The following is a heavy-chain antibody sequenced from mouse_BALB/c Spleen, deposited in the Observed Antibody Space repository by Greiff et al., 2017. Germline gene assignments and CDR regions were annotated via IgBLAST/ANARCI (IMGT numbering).Heavy chain of an antibody. CDR3: AREDSSRYVGY. J-gene: IGHJ2*01. V-gene: IGHV2-9*02. Sequence: QVQLQQSGPGLVAPSQSLSITCTVSGFSLTSYGVHWVRQPPGKGLEWLGVIWAGGSTNYNSALMSRLSISKDNSKSQVFLKMNSLQTDDTAMYSCAREDSSRYVGYWGQGTTLTVSS. CDR2: IWAGGST. D-gene: IGHD3-2*01. CDR1: GFSLTSYG.